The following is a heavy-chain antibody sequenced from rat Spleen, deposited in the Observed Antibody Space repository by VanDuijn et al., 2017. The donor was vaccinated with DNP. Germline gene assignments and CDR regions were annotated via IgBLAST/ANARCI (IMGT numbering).Heavy chain of an antibody. V-gene: IGHV5-22*01. D-gene: IGHD1-1*01. CDR1: GFIFSDYY. CDR3: ARPLYYYSGGFAY. J-gene: IGHJ3*01. CDR2: LTYDGHNT. Sequence: EVQLVESGGGLVQPGRSLKLSCAASGFIFSDYYMAWVRQAPTKGLEWVAYLTYDGHNTYYRDSVKGRFTISRDNAKSTLYLQMNSLRSEDMATYYCARPLYYYSGGFAYWGQGTLVTVSS.